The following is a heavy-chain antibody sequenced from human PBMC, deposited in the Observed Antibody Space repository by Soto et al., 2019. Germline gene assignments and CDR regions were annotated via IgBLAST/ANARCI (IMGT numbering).Heavy chain of an antibody. CDR1: GYTFTGYY. D-gene: IGHD4-17*01. V-gene: IGHV1-2*04. Sequence: SLKVSCKASGYTFTGYYMHWVRQAPGQGLEWMGWINPNSGGTNYAQKFQGWVTMTRDTSISTAYMELSRLRSDDTAVYYCARGRRTVTNPLFDYWGQGTLVTVS. CDR3: ARGRRTVTNPLFDY. CDR2: INPNSGGT. J-gene: IGHJ4*02.